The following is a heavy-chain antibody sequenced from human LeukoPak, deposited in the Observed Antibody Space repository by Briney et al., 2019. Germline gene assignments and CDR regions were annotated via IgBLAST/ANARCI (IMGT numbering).Heavy chain of an antibody. CDR2: LSGSGGNP. J-gene: IGHJ4*02. V-gene: IGHV3-23*01. D-gene: IGHD5-12*01. Sequence: GGSLRLSCAASGFMLSSYAMSWVRQAPGKGLELVSVLSGSGGNPSYADSVKGRFTVSRDNSKNTLYLQMNSLRVEDTAVYYCAKGREVRYSGYDFTFDYWGRGTLVIVSS. CDR1: GFMLSSYA. CDR3: AKGREVRYSGYDFTFDY.